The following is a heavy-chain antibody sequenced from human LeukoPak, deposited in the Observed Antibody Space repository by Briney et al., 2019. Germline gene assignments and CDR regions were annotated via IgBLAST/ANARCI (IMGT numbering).Heavy chain of an antibody. CDR1: GGSFSGYY. D-gene: IGHD2-15*01. CDR3: ALVVAATMVDY. CDR2: INHSGST. Sequence: PSETLSLTCAVYGGSFSGYYWIWIRQPPGQGLEWIGEINHSGSTNYNPSLKSRVTISVDTSKNQFSLKLSSVTAADTAVYYCALVVAATMVDYWGQGTLVTVSS. J-gene: IGHJ4*02. V-gene: IGHV4-34*01.